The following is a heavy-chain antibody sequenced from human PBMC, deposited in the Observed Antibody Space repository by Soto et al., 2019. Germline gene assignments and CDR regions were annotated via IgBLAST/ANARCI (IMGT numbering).Heavy chain of an antibody. J-gene: IGHJ4*02. CDR2: INSDGSST. V-gene: IGHV3-74*01. CDR3: ARESSSRWYYFDY. CDR1: GFTFSSYW. D-gene: IGHD6-13*01. Sequence: GGSLRLSCAASGFTFSSYWMHWVRQAPGKGLVWVSRINSDGSSTNYADSVKGRFTISRDNAKNTLYLQMNSLRAEDTAVYYCARESSSRWYYFDYWGQGTLVTVSS.